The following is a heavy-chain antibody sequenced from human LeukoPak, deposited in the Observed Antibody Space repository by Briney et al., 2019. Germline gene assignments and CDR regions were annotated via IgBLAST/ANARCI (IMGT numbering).Heavy chain of an antibody. V-gene: IGHV1-18*01. CDR1: GYTFTSYG. J-gene: IGHJ3*02. CDR3: ARGYCSSTSCYTADDAFDI. CDR2: ISAYNGNT. Sequence: ASVKVSCKASGYTFTSYGISWVRQAPGQGLEWMGWISAYNGNTNYAQKLQGRVTMTTDTSTSTAYMELRSLRSDDTAVYYCARGYCSSTSCYTADDAFDIWGQGTMVTVSS. D-gene: IGHD2-2*02.